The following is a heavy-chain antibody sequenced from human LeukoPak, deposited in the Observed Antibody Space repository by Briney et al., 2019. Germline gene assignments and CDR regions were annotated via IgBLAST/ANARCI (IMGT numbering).Heavy chain of an antibody. CDR3: ARSYGSGGLDY. J-gene: IGHJ4*02. CDR1: GYTFTGYY. V-gene: IGHV1-2*04. Sequence: ASVKVSCKASGYTFTGYYMHWVRQAPGQGLEWMGWINPNSGGTNYAQKFQGWVTMTRDTSISRAYMELSRLRSDDTAVYYCARSYGSGGLDYWGQGTLVTVSS. D-gene: IGHD6-25*01. CDR2: INPNSGGT.